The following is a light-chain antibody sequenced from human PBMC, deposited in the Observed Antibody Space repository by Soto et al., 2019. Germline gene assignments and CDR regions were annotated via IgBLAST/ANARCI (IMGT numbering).Light chain of an antibody. J-gene: IGKJ1*01. CDR2: KAS. CDR3: QHYHSVPWT. Sequence: DIQMTQSPSTLSASVGDRVTITCRASQSINNYLAWYQQKPGKAPKLLIYKASSLESGVTSRFSGSGSGTEFTLTSSRLLPDDFATYYCQHYHSVPWTFGQGNKVEIK. V-gene: IGKV1-5*03. CDR1: QSINNY.